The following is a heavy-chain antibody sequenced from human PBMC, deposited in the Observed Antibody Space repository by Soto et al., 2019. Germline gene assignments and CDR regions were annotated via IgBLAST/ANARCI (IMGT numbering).Heavy chain of an antibody. CDR1: EFTFSGRS. Sequence: EVQLVESGGGLVQPGGSLRLSCAASEFTFSGRSVHWVRQAPGKGLVWVSGIDKVGTDSTYADSVKGRFTSSRDNAKNTVYLQMNCLRVEDTALYYCARGWFGPDVWGKGTTVTVSS. D-gene: IGHD3-10*01. J-gene: IGHJ6*03. CDR2: IDKVGTDS. CDR3: ARGWFGPDV. V-gene: IGHV3-74*01.